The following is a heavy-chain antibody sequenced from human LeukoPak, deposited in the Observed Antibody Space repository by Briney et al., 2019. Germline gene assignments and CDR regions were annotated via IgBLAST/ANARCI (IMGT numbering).Heavy chain of an antibody. CDR2: TVSRGTT. D-gene: IGHD6-19*01. V-gene: IGHV3-23*01. CDR1: GFTFTSDA. J-gene: IGHJ5*02. Sequence: GGSLRLSCVASGFTFTSDAMNWVRQAPGKGLEWVSSTVSRGTTQYADSVKGRFTVSRDTTKNTLYLQMNSLRADDTAVYYCAKCSTSAYTTGWCNWIDPWGQGTLVTVSS. CDR3: AKCSTSAYTTGWCNWIDP.